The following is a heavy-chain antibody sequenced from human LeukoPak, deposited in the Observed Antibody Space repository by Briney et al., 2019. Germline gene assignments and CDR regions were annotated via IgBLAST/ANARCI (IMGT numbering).Heavy chain of an antibody. J-gene: IGHJ4*02. CDR3: TRDPPVASAPGYFDS. CDR2: IIPIFGTT. V-gene: IGHV1-69*01. D-gene: IGHD2-15*01. Sequence: ASVKISCKPSGGTFSNYAVAWVRQAPGQGLEWMGHIIPIFGTTSYAPKFQGSVTLTADEVTTTAYMELRSLTSEDTAVYYCTRDPPVASAPGYFDSWGQGSLVTVSS. CDR1: GGTFSNYA.